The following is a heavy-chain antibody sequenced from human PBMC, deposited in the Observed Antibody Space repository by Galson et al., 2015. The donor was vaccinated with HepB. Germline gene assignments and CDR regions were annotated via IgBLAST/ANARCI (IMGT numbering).Heavy chain of an antibody. V-gene: IGHV3-23*01. D-gene: IGHD3-22*01. J-gene: IGHJ4*02. CDR3: AKNPYYASNGYESFDN. CDR1: GFRFNNYA. Sequence: SLRLSCAASGFRFNNYAMSWVRRAPGKGLEWVSGMSGSGGSTYYVDSVKGRFTISRDNSRNTMLLHMNSLRVEDTAVYYCAKNPYYASNGYESFDNWGRGTLGTVSS. CDR2: MSGSGGST.